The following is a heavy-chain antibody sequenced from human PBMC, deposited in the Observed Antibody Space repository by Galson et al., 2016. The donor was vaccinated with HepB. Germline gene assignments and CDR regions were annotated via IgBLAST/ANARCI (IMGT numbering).Heavy chain of an antibody. J-gene: IGHJ6*02. CDR1: GFTFSDYY. Sequence: SLRLSCAASGFTFSDYYMSWIRQAPGKGLEWVSYISSSGSTIYYADSLKGRFTISRDNADNSLQLQMNSLRAEDTAGYYCARGLKVYYYAGDVWGQGPTVTVSS. V-gene: IGHV3-11*01. CDR3: ARGLKVYYYAGDV. CDR2: ISSSGSTI.